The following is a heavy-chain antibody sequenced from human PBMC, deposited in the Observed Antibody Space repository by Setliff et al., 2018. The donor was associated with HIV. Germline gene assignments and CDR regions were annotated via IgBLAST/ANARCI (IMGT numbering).Heavy chain of an antibody. J-gene: IGHJ4*02. Sequence: ASVKVSCKASGDTFSTFAIIWVRQAPGQGLEWMGGIIPKSNTPDYAQIFKGRLTITADESTSTAHMELVGLTSEDTAVYYCARDSTDGSGFPGPPSFWGQGTLVTVSS. CDR1: GDTFSTFA. CDR2: IIPKSNTP. V-gene: IGHV1-69*13. D-gene: IGHD3-22*01. CDR3: ARDSTDGSGFPGPPSF.